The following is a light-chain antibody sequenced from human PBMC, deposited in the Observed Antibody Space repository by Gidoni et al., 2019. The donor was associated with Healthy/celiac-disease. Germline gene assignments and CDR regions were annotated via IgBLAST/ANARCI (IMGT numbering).Light chain of an antibody. CDR3: TSVTSTVTYV. Sequence: QSALTQPAPVSGSPGQSITFSCTGTISDIGRYNHVSWYQPHPGTAPQLLIYEVTYRPSGVSSRFSGSKSCNSASLTSSGLQAEDEGDYDCTSVTSTVTYVFGTGTRVTVL. CDR2: EVT. J-gene: IGLJ1*01. CDR1: ISDIGRYNH. V-gene: IGLV2-14*01.